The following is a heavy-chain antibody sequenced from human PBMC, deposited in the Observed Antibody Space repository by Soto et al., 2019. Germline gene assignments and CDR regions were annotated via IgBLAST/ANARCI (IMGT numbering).Heavy chain of an antibody. CDR2: INHSGST. V-gene: IGHV4-34*01. CDR3: ATYYYGSGSYHY. CDR1: GGSFSGYY. J-gene: IGHJ4*02. D-gene: IGHD3-10*01. Sequence: PSETLSLTCAVYGGSFSGYYWSWIRQPPGKGLEWIGEINHSGSTNYNPSLKSRVTISVDTSKNQFSLKLSSVTAADTAVYYCATYYYGSGSYHYWGQGTLVTVSS.